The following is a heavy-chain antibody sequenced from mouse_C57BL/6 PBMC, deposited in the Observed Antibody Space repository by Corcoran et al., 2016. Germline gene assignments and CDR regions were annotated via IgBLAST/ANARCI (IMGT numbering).Heavy chain of an antibody. Sequence: EVQLQQSGPELVKPGASVKIPCKASGYTFTDYNMDWVKQGHRKSLEWIGDINPNNGGTIYNQKFKGKATLTVDKSSSTAYMELRSLTSEDTADYYCARGDYDMLAYLGQGTLVTVSA. CDR1: GYTFTDYN. CDR3: ARGDYDMLAY. CDR2: INPNNGGT. D-gene: IGHD2-4*01. V-gene: IGHV1-18*01. J-gene: IGHJ3*01.